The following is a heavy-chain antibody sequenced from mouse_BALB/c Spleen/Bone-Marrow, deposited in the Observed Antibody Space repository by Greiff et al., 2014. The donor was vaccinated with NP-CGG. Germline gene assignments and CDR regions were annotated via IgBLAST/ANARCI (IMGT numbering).Heavy chain of an antibody. CDR2: ISSGGSYT. J-gene: IGHJ1*01. Sequence: EVKVIESGGGLVKPGGSLKLSCAASGFTFSSYAMSWVRQTPEKRLEWVATISSGGSYTYYADSVKGRFTISRDTAKNTLYLQMSSLRSEDTAIYYCARQDYYGSSPRWYFDVWGAGTTVTVSS. CDR3: ARQDYYGSSPRWYFDV. D-gene: IGHD1-1*01. CDR1: GFTFSSYA. V-gene: IGHV5-9-3*01.